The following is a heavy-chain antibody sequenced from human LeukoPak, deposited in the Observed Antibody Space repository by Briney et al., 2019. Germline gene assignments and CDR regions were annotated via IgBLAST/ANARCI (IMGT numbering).Heavy chain of an antibody. D-gene: IGHD3-22*01. CDR1: GGSISSSSYY. Sequence: SETLSLTCTVSGGSISSSSYYWGWIRQPPGKGLEWIGSIYYSGSTYYNPSLKSRVTISVDTSKNQFSLKLSSVTAADTAVYYCARAYYDSSGYVDYWGQGTLVTVPS. CDR3: ARAYYDSSGYVDY. J-gene: IGHJ4*02. V-gene: IGHV4-39*01. CDR2: IYYSGST.